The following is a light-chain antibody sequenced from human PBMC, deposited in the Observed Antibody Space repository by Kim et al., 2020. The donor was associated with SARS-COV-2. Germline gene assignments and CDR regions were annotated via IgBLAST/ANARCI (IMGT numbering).Light chain of an antibody. CDR1: SSDVGASNH. J-gene: IGLJ2*01. CDR3: STSGYNSYGGPTFYV. CDR2: EVN. Sequence: QSALTQPPSASGSPGQSVTVSCTGTSSDVGASNHVSWYQQHPGKAPKLIIYEVNKRPSGVPDRFSASKSGNTASLAVSGLQADDEADYYCSTSGYNSYGGPTFYVLGGGPTLTVL. V-gene: IGLV2-8*01.